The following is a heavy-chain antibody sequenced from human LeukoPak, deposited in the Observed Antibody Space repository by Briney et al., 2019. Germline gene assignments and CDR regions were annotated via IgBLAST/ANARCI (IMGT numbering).Heavy chain of an antibody. J-gene: IGHJ4*02. Sequence: GGSLRLSCAASGFTFSTYWMSWVRQAPGKGLEWVANIKEDGSQKYYVDSVKGRFTISRDNAKNSRYLQMNSLRAEDTAVYYCARLPLTARRHFDYWGQGTLVTVSS. V-gene: IGHV3-7*05. D-gene: IGHD5-18*01. CDR2: IKEDGSQK. CDR3: ARLPLTARRHFDY. CDR1: GFTFSTYW.